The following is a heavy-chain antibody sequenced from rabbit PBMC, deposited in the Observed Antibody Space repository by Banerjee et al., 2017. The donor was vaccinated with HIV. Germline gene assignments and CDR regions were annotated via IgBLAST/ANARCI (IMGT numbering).Heavy chain of an antibody. Sequence: SVITWYASWVNGRFTISKTSSTTVTLQMTSLTAADTATYFCARMGTGYAGYGSQNLWGQGTLVTVS. J-gene: IGHJ4*01. V-gene: IGHV1S40*01. D-gene: IGHD7-1*01. CDR2: SVIT. CDR3: ARMGTGYAGYGSQNL.